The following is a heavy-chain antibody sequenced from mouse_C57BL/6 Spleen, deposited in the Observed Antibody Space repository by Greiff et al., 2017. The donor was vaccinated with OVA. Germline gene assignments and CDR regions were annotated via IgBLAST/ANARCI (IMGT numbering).Heavy chain of an antibody. J-gene: IGHJ3*01. CDR2: INPNSGST. Sequence: VQLQQPGAELVKPGASVKLSCEASGYTFTSYWMPWVKQRPGQGLEWIGMINPNSGSTNYTEKLKSKATLTVDKSSSTAYMQLSSLTSEDSAVYYCAREGQGFAYWGQGTLVTVSA. CDR1: GYTFTSYW. V-gene: IGHV1-64*01. CDR3: AREGQGFAY.